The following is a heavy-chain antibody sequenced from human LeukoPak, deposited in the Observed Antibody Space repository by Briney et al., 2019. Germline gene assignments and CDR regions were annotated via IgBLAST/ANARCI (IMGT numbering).Heavy chain of an antibody. CDR3: ARTAPGTSLGGYYYYMDV. CDR2: ISVYNGNT. J-gene: IGHJ6*03. Sequence: GASVKVSCKASGYTFTSYGVSWVRQAPGQGLEWMGWISVYNGNTNYAQTLQGRVTVTTDTSTNTAHMELSSLRSDDTAVYYCARTAPGTSLGGYYYYMDVWGKGTTVTVSS. V-gene: IGHV1-18*01. CDR1: GYTFTSYG. D-gene: IGHD1-7*01.